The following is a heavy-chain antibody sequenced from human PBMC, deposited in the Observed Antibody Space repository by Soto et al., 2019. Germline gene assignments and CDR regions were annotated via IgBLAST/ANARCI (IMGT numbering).Heavy chain of an antibody. Sequence: GGSLRLSCAASGFTFDDDTMHWVRQTPGKGLEWVSLIIWDGDSAYYADSVRGRFTISRVNSKNSLFLQMNNVRAEDAALYFCAKGTRGNAPELHFRGQGTLVTVSS. J-gene: IGHJ4*02. CDR3: AKGTRGNAPELHF. CDR1: GFTFDDDT. D-gene: IGHD1-1*01. V-gene: IGHV3-43*01. CDR2: IIWDGDSA.